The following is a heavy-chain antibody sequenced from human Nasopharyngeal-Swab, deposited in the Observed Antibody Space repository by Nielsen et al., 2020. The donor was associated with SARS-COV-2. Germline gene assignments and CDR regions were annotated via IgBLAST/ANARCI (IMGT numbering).Heavy chain of an antibody. J-gene: IGHJ4*02. Sequence: GGSLRLSFAAPGFTSRSSRWSWFRQAPGKGLDGVAHIIQVGSGKYYVDSVKGRFTISRDNAKNSLSLQMNILRAEDTAVYYCARYCSTTSCPRGFDNWGQGTLVTVSS. CDR2: IIQVGSGK. CDR1: GFTSRSSR. D-gene: IGHD2-2*01. CDR3: ARYCSTTSCPRGFDN. V-gene: IGHV3-7*01.